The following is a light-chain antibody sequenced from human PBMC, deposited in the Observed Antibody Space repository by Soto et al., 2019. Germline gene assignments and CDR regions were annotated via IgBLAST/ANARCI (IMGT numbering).Light chain of an antibody. CDR2: DAA. Sequence: IQMTQSPSKLSSTVGDRVTITCLARQSITNWLARYQQNPGKAPNLLIYDAASLASGVPSRFSGSASETDFTLTVGSLLHDDLAQYYCQQYNSDSQYSCGQGTKVEIK. J-gene: IGKJ2*01. CDR3: QQYNSDSQYS. V-gene: IGKV1-5*01. CDR1: QSITNW.